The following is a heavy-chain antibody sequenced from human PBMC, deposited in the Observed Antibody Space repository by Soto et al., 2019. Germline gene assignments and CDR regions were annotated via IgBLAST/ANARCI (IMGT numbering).Heavy chain of an antibody. V-gene: IGHV4-30-2*02. CDR1: GGSISSGGYS. CDR2: MYHSGST. Sequence: SETLSLTCAVSGGSISSGGYSWSWIRQPPGKGLEWIGYMYHSGSTYYNPSLKSRVTISIDTSKNQFSLKLSSVTAAVTVMYYCARRDREEYVFDIWGQGTMVTVSS. J-gene: IGHJ3*02. D-gene: IGHD3-10*01. CDR3: ARRDREEYVFDI.